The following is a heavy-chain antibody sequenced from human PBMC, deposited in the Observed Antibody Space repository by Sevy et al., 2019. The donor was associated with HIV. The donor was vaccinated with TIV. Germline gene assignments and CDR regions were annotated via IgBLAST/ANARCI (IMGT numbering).Heavy chain of an antibody. Sequence: GGSLRLSCAASGFTFISYAMSWVRQAPGKGLEWVSGISDSGGSTYYADSVKGRFTISRDNSKNTLYLQMNSLRAEDTAVYYCAKDTCSSTSCYYQDTFDIWGQGTMVTVSS. V-gene: IGHV3-23*01. J-gene: IGHJ3*02. CDR2: ISDSGGST. D-gene: IGHD2-2*01. CDR1: GFTFISYA. CDR3: AKDTCSSTSCYYQDTFDI.